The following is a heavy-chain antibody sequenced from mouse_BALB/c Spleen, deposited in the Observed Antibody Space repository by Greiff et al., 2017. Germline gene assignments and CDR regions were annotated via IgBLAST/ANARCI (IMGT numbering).Heavy chain of an antibody. D-gene: IGHD2-4*01. J-gene: IGHJ4*01. CDR3: ARGSDYDSYYAMDY. CDR1: GFTFSDYY. V-gene: IGHV5-4*02. Sequence: DVMLVESGGGLVKPGGSLKLSCAASGFTFSDYYMYWVRQTPEKRLEWVATISDGGSYTYYPDSVKGRFTISRDNAKNNLYLQMSSLKSEDIAMYYCARGSDYDSYYAMDYWGQGTSVTVSS. CDR2: ISDGGSYT.